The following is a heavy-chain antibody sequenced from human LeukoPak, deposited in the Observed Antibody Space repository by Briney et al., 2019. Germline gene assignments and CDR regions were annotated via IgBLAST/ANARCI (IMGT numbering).Heavy chain of an antibody. Sequence: GESLRLSCAASGFTFSSYSMNWVRQAPGKGLEWVSYISSSSSTIYYADSVKGQFTMSRDNAKNSLYLQMNSLRAEDTAVYYCARGSASPGFDPWGQGTLVTVSS. CDR1: GFTFSSYS. CDR2: ISSSSSTI. V-gene: IGHV3-48*01. CDR3: ARGSASPGFDP. J-gene: IGHJ5*02.